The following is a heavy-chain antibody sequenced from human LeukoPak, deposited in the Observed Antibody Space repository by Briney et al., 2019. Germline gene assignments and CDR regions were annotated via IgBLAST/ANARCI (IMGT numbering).Heavy chain of an antibody. J-gene: IGHJ4*02. CDR2: IYYSGST. V-gene: IGHV4-59*08. Sequence: TSETLSLTCTVSGGSISGYYWSWIRQPPGKGLEWIGFIYYSGSTNYNPALKSRVTISVDTSKNKSSLKLSSVSAADTAVYYCARRGHVWSPPKHAFDSWGQGTLVTVSS. CDR3: ARRGHVWSPPKHAFDS. CDR1: GGSISGYY. D-gene: IGHD2-21*01.